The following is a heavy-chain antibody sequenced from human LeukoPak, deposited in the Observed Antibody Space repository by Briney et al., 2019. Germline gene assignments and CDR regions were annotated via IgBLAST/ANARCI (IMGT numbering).Heavy chain of an antibody. CDR1: GFTFSSYA. V-gene: IGHV3-48*03. CDR2: ISSSGSTI. Sequence: PGGSLRLSCAASGFTFSSYAMNWVRQAPGKGLEWVSYISSSGSTIYYADSVKGRFTISRDNAKNSLYLQMNSLRAEDTAVYYCARDQYDFWSGAFDAFDIWGQGTMVTVSS. CDR3: ARDQYDFWSGAFDAFDI. J-gene: IGHJ3*02. D-gene: IGHD3-3*01.